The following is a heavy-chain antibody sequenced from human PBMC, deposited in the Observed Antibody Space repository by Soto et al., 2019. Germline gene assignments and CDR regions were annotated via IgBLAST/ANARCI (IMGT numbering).Heavy chain of an antibody. CDR1: GYTFTSYG. CDR3: ARSEEDSDYYYYGMDV. CDR2: ISAYNGNT. Sequence: ASVKVSCKASGYTFTSYGISWVRQAPGQGLDWMGWISAYNGNTKYAQDLQGRVTMTTDTSKNQVSLQLNSVTPEDTAVYYCARSEEDSDYYYYGMDVWGQGTTVTVSS. J-gene: IGHJ6*02. V-gene: IGHV1-18*04. D-gene: IGHD2-15*01.